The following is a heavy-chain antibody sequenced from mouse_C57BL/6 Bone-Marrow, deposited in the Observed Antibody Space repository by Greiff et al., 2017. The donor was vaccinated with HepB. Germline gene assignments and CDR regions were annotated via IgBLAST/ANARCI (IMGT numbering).Heavy chain of an antibody. Sequence: EVKLQESGGGLVQPGGSLSLSCAASGFTFTDYYMSWVRQPPGKALEWLGFIRNKANGYTTEYSASVKGRFTISRDNSQSILYLQMNALRAEDSATYYCARSTTVVAMDYWGQGTSVTVSS. V-gene: IGHV7-3*01. CDR3: ARSTTVVAMDY. CDR1: GFTFTDYY. D-gene: IGHD1-1*01. CDR2: IRNKANGYTT. J-gene: IGHJ4*01.